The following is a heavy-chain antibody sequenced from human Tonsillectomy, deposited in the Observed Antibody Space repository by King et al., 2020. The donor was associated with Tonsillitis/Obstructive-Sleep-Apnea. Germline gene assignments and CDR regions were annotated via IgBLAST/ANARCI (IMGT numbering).Heavy chain of an antibody. CDR2: IDPSYSYT. V-gene: IGHV5-10-1*03. Sequence: VQLVQSGAEVKKPGESLRISCKGSGYSFTNYWISWVRQMPGKGLEWMGRIDPSYSYTNYSPSFQGHVTISADKSISTAYLQWSSLKASDTAMYYCAREIYGVVAIDYWGQGTLVTVSS. CDR3: AREIYGVVAIDY. J-gene: IGHJ4*02. CDR1: GYSFTNYW. D-gene: IGHD3-3*01.